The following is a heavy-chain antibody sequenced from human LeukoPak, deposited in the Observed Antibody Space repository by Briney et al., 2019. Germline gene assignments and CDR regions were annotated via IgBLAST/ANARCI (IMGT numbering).Heavy chain of an antibody. CDR2: IYYSGST. V-gene: IGHV4-59*01. J-gene: IGHJ6*03. D-gene: IGHD1-1*01. Sequence: SETLSLTCTVSGGSISGYYWSWIRQPPGKGLERIGYIYYSGSTNYNPSLKSRVTISVDTSKNQFSLKLSSVTAADTAVYYCARTTYYYYMDVWGKGTTVTVSS. CDR3: ARTTYYYYMDV. CDR1: GGSISGYY.